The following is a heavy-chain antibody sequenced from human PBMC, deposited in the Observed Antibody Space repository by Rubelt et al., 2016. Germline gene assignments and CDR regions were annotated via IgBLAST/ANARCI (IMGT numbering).Heavy chain of an antibody. CDR3: ARDIVVLTATDYFDP. V-gene: IGHV4-34*01. J-gene: IGHJ5*02. CDR2: IYHSGTTT. Sequence: QVQLQQWGAGLLKPSETLSLTCAVYGGSFSGFYWTWIRQTPGKGLEWIGEIYHSGTTTNYNPSLKSRVTISLDASKNQFSRRWGLVTAADTAIYYCARDIVVLTATDYFDPWGQGTLVTVSS. D-gene: IGHD2-2*01. CDR1: GGSFSGFY.